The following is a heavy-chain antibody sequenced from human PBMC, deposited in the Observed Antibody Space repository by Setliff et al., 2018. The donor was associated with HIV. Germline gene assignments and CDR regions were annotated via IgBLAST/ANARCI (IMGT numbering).Heavy chain of an antibody. Sequence: PSETLSLTCAVSGDSVSRRCWSWVRQSQEKGLEWIGETCNGGAFRGGAFNYNPFLRSRATISMGWPENDFSLRLTSVTASDTAVYYCARGGKYVWGSYRYTADDAFDIWGQGTMVTVSS. CDR3: ARGGKYVWGSYRYTADDAFDI. D-gene: IGHD3-16*02. CDR1: GDSVSRRC. CDR2: TCNGGAFRGGAF. V-gene: IGHV4-4*02. J-gene: IGHJ3*02.